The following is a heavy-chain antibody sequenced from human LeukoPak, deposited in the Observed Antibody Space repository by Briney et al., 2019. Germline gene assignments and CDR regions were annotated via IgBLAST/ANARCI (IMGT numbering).Heavy chain of an antibody. Sequence: KSGGSLRLSCAASGFTFGGFAMSWVRRTPGKGLEWVSSISSSSSYIYYADSVKGRFTISRDNAKNSLYLQMNSLRAEDTAVYYCARDPYSSSSFGGFDPWGQGTLVTVSS. CDR3: ARDPYSSSSFGGFDP. CDR1: GFTFGGFA. D-gene: IGHD6-6*01. J-gene: IGHJ5*02. CDR2: ISSSSSYI. V-gene: IGHV3-21*01.